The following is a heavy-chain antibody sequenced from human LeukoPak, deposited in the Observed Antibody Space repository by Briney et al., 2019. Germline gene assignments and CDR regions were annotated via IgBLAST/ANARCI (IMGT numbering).Heavy chain of an antibody. Sequence: GASVKVSCKASGGTFSSYAISWVRQAPAPGLEWMGGIIPIFGTANYAQKFQGRVTITADESTSTAYMELSSLRSEDTAVYYCARGDCTNGVCFDYWGQGTLVTVSS. CDR2: IIPIFGTA. CDR1: GGTFSSYA. CDR3: ARGDCTNGVCFDY. D-gene: IGHD2-8*01. V-gene: IGHV1-69*13. J-gene: IGHJ4*02.